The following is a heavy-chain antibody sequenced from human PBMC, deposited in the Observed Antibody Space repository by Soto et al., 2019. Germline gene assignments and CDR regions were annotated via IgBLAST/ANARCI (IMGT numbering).Heavy chain of an antibody. Sequence: QVQLQESGPGLVKPSQTLSLSCTVSGGSINSGAYYWSWVRQPPGKCLEWMGYISYSGDTYFEPSLESRLTISSDTSRNQVSLKWTSVTAADAAVYFCATGRVYITGTVDCWFDPWGQGPQVTVSS. CDR2: ISYSGDT. V-gene: IGHV4-31*03. CDR1: GGSINSGAYY. CDR3: ATGRVYITGTVDCWFDP. D-gene: IGHD1-7*01. J-gene: IGHJ5*02.